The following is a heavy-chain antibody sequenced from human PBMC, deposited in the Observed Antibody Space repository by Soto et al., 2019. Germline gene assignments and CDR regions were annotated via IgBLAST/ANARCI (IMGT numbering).Heavy chain of an antibody. CDR2: IKQDGSEK. CDR3: ARLRYYDSSGSLLGFDP. Sequence: EVQLAESGGGLVQPGGSLRLSCAASGFTFSTYWMSWVRQAPGKGLEWLANIKQDGSEKYYVDSVRGRFTISRDNAKNSLYVQMSSLRAEDTAVYYCARLRYYDSSGSLLGFDPWGQGTLVTVSS. V-gene: IGHV3-7*01. D-gene: IGHD3-22*01. CDR1: GFTFSTYW. J-gene: IGHJ5*02.